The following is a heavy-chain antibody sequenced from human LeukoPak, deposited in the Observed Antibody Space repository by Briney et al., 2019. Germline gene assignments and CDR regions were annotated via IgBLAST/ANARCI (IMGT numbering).Heavy chain of an antibody. J-gene: IGHJ3*02. Sequence: GASVKVSCKASGYTFTDYYIHWVRQAPGQGLEWLGWINPNSGGTKYAQKFQGRVTITRDPSMSKAYMELSRLKSDDTAVYYCARPQLLSPFYIWGQGTMVTVSS. CDR2: INPNSGGT. V-gene: IGHV1-2*02. D-gene: IGHD2-2*01. CDR3: ARPQLLSPFYI. CDR1: GYTFTDYY.